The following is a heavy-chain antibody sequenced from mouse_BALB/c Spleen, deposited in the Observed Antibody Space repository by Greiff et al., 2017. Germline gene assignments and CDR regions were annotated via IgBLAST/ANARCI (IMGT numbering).Heavy chain of an antibody. CDR2: INSNGGST. CDR1: GFTFSSYG. CDR3: ARDRAVVATDAMDY. Sequence: EVQGVESGGGLVQPGGSLKLSCAASGFTFSSYGMSWVRQTPDKRLELVATINSNGGSTYYPDSVKGRFTISRDNAKNTLYLQMSSLKSEDTAMYYCARDRAVVATDAMDYWGQGTSVTVSS. V-gene: IGHV5-6-3*01. J-gene: IGHJ4*01. D-gene: IGHD1-1*01.